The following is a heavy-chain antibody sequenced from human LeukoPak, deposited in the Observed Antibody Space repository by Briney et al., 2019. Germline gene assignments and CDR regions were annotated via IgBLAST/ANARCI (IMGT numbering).Heavy chain of an antibody. Sequence: PSETLSLTCAVSGGSIGNYYWSWVRQPPGMGLEWIGYIYYSGGTNYNPSLKSRVTISVDTSKNQFSLKLTSVTAADTAVYYCARQTGEIYGMDVWGQGTTVTVSS. J-gene: IGHJ6*02. V-gene: IGHV4-59*08. D-gene: IGHD7-27*01. CDR1: GGSIGNYY. CDR2: IYYSGGT. CDR3: ARQTGEIYGMDV.